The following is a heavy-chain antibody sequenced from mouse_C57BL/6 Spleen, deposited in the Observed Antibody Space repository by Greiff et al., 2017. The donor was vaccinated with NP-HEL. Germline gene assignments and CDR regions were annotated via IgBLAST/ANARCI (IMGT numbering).Heavy chain of an antibody. V-gene: IGHV1-64*01. CDR2: IHPTSGST. D-gene: IGHD2-3*01. CDR1: GYTFPSYW. CDR3: ARRYDGYYEGYFDV. J-gene: IGHJ1*03. Sequence: VQLQQPGAELVKPGASVKLSCKASGYTFPSYWMHWVKQRPGQGLEWIGMIHPTSGSTNYNEKFKSKATLTVDKSSSTAYMQLSSLTSEDSAVYYCARRYDGYYEGYFDVWGTGTTVTVSS.